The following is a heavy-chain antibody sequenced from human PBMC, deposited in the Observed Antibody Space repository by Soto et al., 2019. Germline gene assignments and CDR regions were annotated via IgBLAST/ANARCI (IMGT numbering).Heavy chain of an antibody. CDR2: ISGGVGNT. D-gene: IGHD6-6*01. Sequence: GSQSRTCTASEFTFSSYVTTSLHQAPGKGLEWVSAISGGVGNTYYADSVKYRFTISRDYSKNTLYLQMYSLSADDTSLYYCADSITARPFGYCVQVTLFSVS. V-gene: IGHV3-23*01. CDR3: ADSITARPFGY. J-gene: IGHJ4*02. CDR1: EFTFSSYV.